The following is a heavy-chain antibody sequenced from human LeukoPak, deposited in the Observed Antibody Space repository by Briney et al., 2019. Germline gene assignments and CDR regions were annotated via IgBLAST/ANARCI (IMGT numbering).Heavy chain of an antibody. CDR3: ARDRGSGLDY. D-gene: IGHD3-10*01. J-gene: IGHJ4*02. V-gene: IGHV3-64*01. CDR1: GFTFSSYA. Sequence: PGGSLRLSCAASGFTFSSYAMHWVRQVPGKGPEYVSAISTNGGSTYYANSVEGRFTVSRDNSKNTLYLQMNSLRAEDTAVYYCARDRGSGLDYWGQGTLVTVSS. CDR2: ISTNGGST.